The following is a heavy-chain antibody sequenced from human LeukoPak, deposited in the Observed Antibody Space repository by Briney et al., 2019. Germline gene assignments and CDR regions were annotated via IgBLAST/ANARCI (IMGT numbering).Heavy chain of an antibody. CDR1: GGSISSSSYH. CDR3: ARLGLQFDY. Sequence: SETLSLTCTVSGGSISSSSYHWGWIRQPPGKGLEWIGSIYYSGSTYYNPSLKSRVTISVDTSKNQFSLKLSSVTAADTAVYYCARLGLQFDYWGQGTLVTVSS. V-gene: IGHV4-39*01. J-gene: IGHJ4*02. CDR2: IYYSGST. D-gene: IGHD5-24*01.